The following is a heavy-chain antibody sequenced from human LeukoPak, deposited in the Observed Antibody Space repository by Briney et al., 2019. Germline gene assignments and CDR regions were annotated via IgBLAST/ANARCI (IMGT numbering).Heavy chain of an antibody. CDR3: AKDRVVRYGGGSGVDY. V-gene: IGHV3-30*02. Sequence: AGGSLRLSCAASGFTFSSYGMHWVRQAPGKGLEWVAFIRYDGSNKYYADSVKGRFTISRDNSKNTLYLQMNSLRAEDTAVYYCAKDRVVRYGGGSGVDYWGQGTLVTVSS. CDR1: GFTFSSYG. CDR2: IRYDGSNK. J-gene: IGHJ4*02. D-gene: IGHD4-23*01.